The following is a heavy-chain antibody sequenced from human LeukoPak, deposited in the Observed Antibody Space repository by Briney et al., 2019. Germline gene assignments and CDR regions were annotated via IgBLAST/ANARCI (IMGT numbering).Heavy chain of an antibody. Sequence: SETLSLTCAVYGGSFSGYYWSWIRQPPGKGLEWIGEINHSGSTNYNPSLNSRVTISVDTSKNQFSLKLSSVTAADTAVYYCARGTPRIAVQEYWGPGTLVTVSS. CDR3: ARGTPRIAVQEY. CDR2: INHSGST. CDR1: GGSFSGYY. J-gene: IGHJ4*02. V-gene: IGHV4-34*01. D-gene: IGHD6-13*01.